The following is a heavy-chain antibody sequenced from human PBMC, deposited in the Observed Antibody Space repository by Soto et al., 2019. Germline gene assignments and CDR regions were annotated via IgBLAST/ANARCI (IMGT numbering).Heavy chain of an antibody. CDR3: ARGYYTSWYWFDR. J-gene: IGHJ2*01. Sequence: QVQLQESGPGLVKPSETLSLTCTVSVSGGSVSTGVHYWSWIRQPPGKGLEWIGYIHYSGSTNYIPSLQSRVTISVDTSKNQFSLKLTSVTAADTAVYYCARGYYTSWYWFDRLGRGTLVTVSS. D-gene: IGHD6-13*01. CDR1: GGSVSTGVHY. V-gene: IGHV4-61*08. CDR2: IHYSGST.